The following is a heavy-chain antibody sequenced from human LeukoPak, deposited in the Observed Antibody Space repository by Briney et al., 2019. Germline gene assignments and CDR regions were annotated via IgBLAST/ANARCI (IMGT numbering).Heavy chain of an antibody. Sequence: QSGGSLRLSCAASGFSLSSYWMHWVRPAPGKGLVWVSRISDDGSTTTYADSVKGRFTISRDNAKNTLYLQMNRLRAEDTDVYYCARGYGAYAYWGQGTLVTVSS. J-gene: IGHJ4*02. V-gene: IGHV3-74*01. CDR1: GFSLSSYW. CDR2: ISDDGSTT. D-gene: IGHD4/OR15-4a*01. CDR3: ARGYGAYAY.